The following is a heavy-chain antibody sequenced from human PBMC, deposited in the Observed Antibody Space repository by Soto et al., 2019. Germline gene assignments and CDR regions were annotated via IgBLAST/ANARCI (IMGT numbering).Heavy chain of an antibody. D-gene: IGHD2-2*01. J-gene: IGHJ6*03. CDR2: IYYSGST. CDR3: ARHQVEIVVVPAAMRPYYYCYYMDV. CDR1: GGSISSSSYY. Sequence: PSETLSLTCTVSGGSISSSSYYWGWIRQPPGKGLEWIGSIYYSGSTYYNPSLKSRVTISVDTSKNQFSLKLSSVTAADTAVYYCARHQVEIVVVPAAMRPYYYCYYMDVWGKGTTVTVSS. V-gene: IGHV4-39*01.